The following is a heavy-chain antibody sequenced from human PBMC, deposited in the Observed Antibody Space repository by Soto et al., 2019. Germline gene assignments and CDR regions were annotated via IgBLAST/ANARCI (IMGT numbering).Heavy chain of an antibody. D-gene: IGHD3-10*01. CDR1: GFTFSSYS. J-gene: IGHJ3*02. Sequence: GGSLRLSCAASGFTFSSYSMNWARQAPGKGLEWVSSISSSSSYIYYADSVKGRFTISRDNAKNSLYLQMNSLRAEDTAVYYCARDRDYYGSGIFFDAFDIWGQGTMVTVSS. CDR3: ARDRDYYGSGIFFDAFDI. V-gene: IGHV3-21*01. CDR2: ISSSSSYI.